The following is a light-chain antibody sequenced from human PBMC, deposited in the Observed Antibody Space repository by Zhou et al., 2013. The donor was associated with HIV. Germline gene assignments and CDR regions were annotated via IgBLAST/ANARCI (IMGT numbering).Light chain of an antibody. CDR3: QQYNTYSLS. Sequence: DIQMTQSPSSLSASVGDRVSFSCRASQDIGSSLAWYQQKPGKAPKLLIYKASTLESGVPSRFSGSGSGTEFSLTISSLQPDDFATYYCQQYNTYSLSFGRRDQGGNQT. CDR1: QDIGSS. CDR2: KAS. V-gene: IGKV1-5*03. J-gene: IGKJ4*01.